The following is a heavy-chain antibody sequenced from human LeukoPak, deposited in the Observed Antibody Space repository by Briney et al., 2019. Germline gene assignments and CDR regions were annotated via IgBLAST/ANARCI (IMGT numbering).Heavy chain of an antibody. D-gene: IGHD3-3*01. CDR2: IRSKTDGGTT. CDR3: TTDPGGDFWSPQGV. V-gene: IGHV3-15*01. Sequence: TGGSLRLSCAASGFTFSNAWMSWVRQAPGKGLEWVGRIRSKTDGGTTDYAAPVKGRFTISRDDSKNTLYLQMNSLKTEDTAVYYCTTDPGGDFWSPQGVWGKGTTVTVSS. J-gene: IGHJ6*04. CDR1: GFTFSNAW.